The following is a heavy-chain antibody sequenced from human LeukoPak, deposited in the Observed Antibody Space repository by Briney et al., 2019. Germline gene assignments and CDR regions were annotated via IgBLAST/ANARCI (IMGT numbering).Heavy chain of an antibody. V-gene: IGHV3-66*01. Sequence: GGSLRLSCAASGFTVSSNYMSWVRQAPGKGLEWVSVIYNGGSTYYADSVKGRFTISRDNSKNTLYLQMNSLRAEDTAVYYCARASYSSSWNYYYYGMDVWGQGTTVTVSS. J-gene: IGHJ6*02. CDR2: IYNGGST. CDR1: GFTVSSNY. D-gene: IGHD6-13*01. CDR3: ARASYSSSWNYYYYGMDV.